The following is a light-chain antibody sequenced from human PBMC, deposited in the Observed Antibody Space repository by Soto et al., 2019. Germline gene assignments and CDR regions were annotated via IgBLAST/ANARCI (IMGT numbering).Light chain of an antibody. V-gene: IGKV3-20*01. CDR1: QSVANSY. J-gene: IGKJ5*01. CDR3: QQYGTLIT. Sequence: EIVLTQSPGTQSLSPGERATLSCRASQSVANSYLAWYQQKPGQAPRLLIYGASSRATGIPDRFSGSGSGTDFTLTISILESEDCAVYYCQQYGTLITFGQGTRLEIK. CDR2: GAS.